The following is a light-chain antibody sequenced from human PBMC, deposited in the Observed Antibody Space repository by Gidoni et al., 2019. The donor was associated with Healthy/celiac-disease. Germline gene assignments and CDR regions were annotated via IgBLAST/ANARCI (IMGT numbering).Light chain of an antibody. CDR1: SSYVGGYNY. V-gene: IGLV2-14*01. J-gene: IGLJ3*02. Sequence: QSALTQPASVSGSPGQSITISCTGTSSYVGGYNYVSWYQQHPGKAPKLMIYEVSNRPSGVSNRFSGSKSGNTASLTISGLQAEDEADYYCSSYTSSSFWVFGGGTKLTVL. CDR3: SSYTSSSFWV. CDR2: EVS.